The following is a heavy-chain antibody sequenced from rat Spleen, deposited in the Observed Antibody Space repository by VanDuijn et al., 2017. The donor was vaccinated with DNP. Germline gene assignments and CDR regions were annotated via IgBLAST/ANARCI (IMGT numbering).Heavy chain of an antibody. CDR3: TTDSGGASD. V-gene: IGHV5-27*01. D-gene: IGHD1-4*01. J-gene: IGHJ2*01. CDR1: GFTFSNYG. CDR2: ISTSGGST. Sequence: EVQLVESGGGLVQPGRSLKLSCAASGFTFSNYGMAWVRQAPKKGLEWVATISTSGGSTYYRDSVKGRFTISRDNAKSTLYLQMDSLRSEDTATYYCTTDSGGASDWGQGVMVTVSS.